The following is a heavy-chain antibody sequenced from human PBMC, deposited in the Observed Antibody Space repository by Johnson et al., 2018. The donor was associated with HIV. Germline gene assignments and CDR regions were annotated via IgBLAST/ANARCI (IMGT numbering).Heavy chain of an antibody. CDR2: IRYDGSNK. D-gene: IGHD3-10*01. CDR3: ARARGAPWDAFDI. Sequence: VQVVESGGGVVQPGGSLRLSCAASGFTFSSYGMHWVRQAPGKGLEWVAFIRYDGSNKYYADSVKGRFTISRDNSKNTLYLHMNSLRAGDTAVYYCARARGAPWDAFDIWGQGTMVTVSS. J-gene: IGHJ3*02. CDR1: GFTFSSYG. V-gene: IGHV3-30*02.